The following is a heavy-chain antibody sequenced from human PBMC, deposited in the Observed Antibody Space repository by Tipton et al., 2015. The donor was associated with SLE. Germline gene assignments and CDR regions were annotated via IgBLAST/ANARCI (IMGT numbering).Heavy chain of an antibody. D-gene: IGHD2-15*01. CDR3: AGAWQGYCSGGTCYVLDY. Sequence: TLSLTCTVSGGSISNYYLSWIRQPPGKGLEWIGYISYSETTNYNPSLKSRVTISVDTSKNQFSLKLRSVTAADTAVYYCAGAWQGYCSGGTCYVLDYWGQGTLVTVSS. CDR2: ISYSETT. J-gene: IGHJ4*02. V-gene: IGHV4-59*01. CDR1: GGSISNYY.